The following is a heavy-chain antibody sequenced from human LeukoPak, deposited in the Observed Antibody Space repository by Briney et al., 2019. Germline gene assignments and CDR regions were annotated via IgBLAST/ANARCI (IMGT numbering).Heavy chain of an antibody. CDR3: ARLRTVTKGWKRAYYFDY. CDR2: IDPSDSYT. CDR1: GYSFTSYW. V-gene: IGHV5-10-1*01. J-gene: IGHJ4*02. D-gene: IGHD4-17*01. Sequence: GESLRISCKGSGYSFTSYWISWVRQMPGKGLEWMGRIDPSDSYTNYSPSFQGHVTISADKSISTAYLQWSSLKASDTAMCYCARLRTVTKGWKRAYYFDYWGQGTLVTVSS.